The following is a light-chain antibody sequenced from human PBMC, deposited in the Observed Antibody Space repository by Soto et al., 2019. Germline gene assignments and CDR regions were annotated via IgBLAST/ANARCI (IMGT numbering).Light chain of an antibody. CDR2: GAS. CDR1: QTVSGSY. J-gene: IGKJ2*01. Sequence: EIVLTQSPGTLSLSPGERGTLSCRASQTVSGSYVAWYQQKPGQAPRLLIYGASSRATGIPDRFSGSGSGTNFTLTISSLQPEDFGTYYCQQSYKTPHTFGQGTKLETK. CDR3: QQSYKTPHT. V-gene: IGKV3-20*01.